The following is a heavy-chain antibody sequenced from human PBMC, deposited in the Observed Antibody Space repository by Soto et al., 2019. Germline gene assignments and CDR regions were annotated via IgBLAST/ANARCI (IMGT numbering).Heavy chain of an antibody. CDR3: ARSPSTSSIGSFDI. J-gene: IGHJ3*02. CDR1: GGPISAFS. CDR2: IYQTGYT. V-gene: IGHV4-4*07. D-gene: IGHD6-6*01. Sequence: PEPLSLTCTLSGGPISAFSWNSTRQPRGKGLEWIGPIYQTGYTRYNPSRQRRVTMTVAPSKHQFSLQVRSVTAADTAVYYCARSPSTSSIGSFDIWGQGRMVDVS.